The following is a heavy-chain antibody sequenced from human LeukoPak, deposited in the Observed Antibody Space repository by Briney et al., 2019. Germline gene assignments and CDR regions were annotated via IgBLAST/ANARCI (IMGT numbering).Heavy chain of an antibody. CDR2: ISAYNGNT. CDR1: GYTFTSYG. J-gene: IGHJ3*02. CDR3: ARVGGEDIVLMVHAIFAFDI. D-gene: IGHD2-8*01. Sequence: GASVKVSCKASGYTFTSYGISWVRQAPGQGLEWMGWISAYNGNTNYAQKLQGRVTMTTDTSTSTAYMELRSLRSDDTAVYYCARVGGEDIVLMVHAIFAFDIWGQGTMVTVSS. V-gene: IGHV1-18*01.